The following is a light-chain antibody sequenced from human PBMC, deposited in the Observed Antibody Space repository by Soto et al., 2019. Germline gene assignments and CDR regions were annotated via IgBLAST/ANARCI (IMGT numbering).Light chain of an antibody. Sequence: QSALTQPASVSGSPGQSITISCTGTSSDVGDYNYVSWYQQHPGKAPKVMIYDVSNRPSGVSNRFSGSKSGNTASLTISGLQAEDEADYYCSSYTSSSTLVFGTVTKATVL. CDR1: SSDVGDYNY. J-gene: IGLJ1*01. CDR2: DVS. CDR3: SSYTSSSTLV. V-gene: IGLV2-14*01.